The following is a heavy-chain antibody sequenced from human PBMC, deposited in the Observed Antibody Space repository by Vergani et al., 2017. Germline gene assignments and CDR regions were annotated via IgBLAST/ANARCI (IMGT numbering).Heavy chain of an antibody. D-gene: IGHD5-12*01. Sequence: EVQLVESGGGLVQPGGSLRLSCAASGFTVSSNYMSWVRQAPGKGLEWVSVIYSGGSTYYADSVKGRFTISRHNSKNTLYLQMNSLRAEDTAVYYCARDRVDIVATTTYYYYGCGMDVWGQGTTVTVSS. CDR1: GFTVSSNY. V-gene: IGHV3-53*04. CDR2: IYSGGST. J-gene: IGHJ6*02. CDR3: ARDRVDIVATTTYYYYGCGMDV.